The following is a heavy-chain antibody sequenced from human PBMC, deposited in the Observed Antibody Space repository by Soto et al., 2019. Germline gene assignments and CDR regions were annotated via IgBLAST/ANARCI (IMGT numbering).Heavy chain of an antibody. V-gene: IGHV4-39*01. CDR2: IYYSGST. CDR3: ARHSGLIVVVQTTRFDY. CDR1: VGSISSSSYY. J-gene: IGHJ4*02. D-gene: IGHD3-22*01. Sequence: QLQLQESGPGLVKPSETLSLTCTVSVGSISSSSYYWGWIRQPPGKGLEWIGSIYYSGSTYYNLSLKSRVTISVDTSKNQFSLKLSSVTAADTAVYYCARHSGLIVVVQTTRFDYWGQGTLVTVSS.